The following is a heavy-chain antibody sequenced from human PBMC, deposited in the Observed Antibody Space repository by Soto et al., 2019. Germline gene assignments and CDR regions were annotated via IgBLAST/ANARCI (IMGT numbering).Heavy chain of an antibody. V-gene: IGHV3-21*01. D-gene: IGHD6-13*01. CDR2: ISSSSSYI. J-gene: IGHJ6*02. CDR3: ARDTARAAAGYYFYGMDV. Sequence: GGSLTLSCAASGFTFSSYSMNWVRQAPGKGLEWVSSISSSSSYIYYADSVKGRFTISRDNAKNSLYLQMNSLRADDTAVYYCARDTARAAAGYYFYGMDVWGQGTTVPVPS. CDR1: GFTFSSYS.